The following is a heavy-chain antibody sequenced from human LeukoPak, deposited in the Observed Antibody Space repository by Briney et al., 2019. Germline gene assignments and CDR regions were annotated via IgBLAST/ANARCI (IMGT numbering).Heavy chain of an antibody. V-gene: IGHV3-7*01. CDR1: GFTFSSYW. J-gene: IGHJ4*02. D-gene: IGHD6-13*01. CDR3: ARDYYSSSWDNGY. CDR2: IKQDGSEK. Sequence: PGGSLRLSCAASGFTFSSYWMSWVRQAPGKGLEWVANIKQDGSEKYYVDSVKGRFTISRDSAKNSLYLQMNSLRAEDTAAYYCARDYYSSSWDNGYWGQGTLVTVSS.